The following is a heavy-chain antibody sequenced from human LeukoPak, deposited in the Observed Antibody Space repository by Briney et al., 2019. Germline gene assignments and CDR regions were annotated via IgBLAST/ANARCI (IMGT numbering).Heavy chain of an antibody. Sequence: ASVKVSCKASGYTFTGYYMHWVRQAPGQRLEWMGWINPNSGGTNYAQKFQGRVTMTRDTSISTAYMELSRLRSDDTAVYYCAREFHDYGPYYFDYWGQGTLVTVSS. CDR2: INPNSGGT. D-gene: IGHD4-17*01. J-gene: IGHJ4*02. CDR1: GYTFTGYY. CDR3: AREFHDYGPYYFDY. V-gene: IGHV1-2*02.